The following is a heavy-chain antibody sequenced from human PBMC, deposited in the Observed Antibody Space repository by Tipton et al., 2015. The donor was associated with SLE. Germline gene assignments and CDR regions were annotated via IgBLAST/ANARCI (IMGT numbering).Heavy chain of an antibody. D-gene: IGHD6-6*01. CDR3: ATSAYSSSSDAFDF. J-gene: IGHJ3*01. V-gene: IGHV4-38-2*02. Sequence: TLSLTCTVSGYSISSSYYWNWIRQAPGKGLEWIASIYQRTSTYYNPSLKSRATISMDTSKNQFSLRLSSVTAADTAVYFCATSAYSSSSDAFDFWGPGTMVSVSS. CDR1: GYSISSSYY. CDR2: IYQRTST.